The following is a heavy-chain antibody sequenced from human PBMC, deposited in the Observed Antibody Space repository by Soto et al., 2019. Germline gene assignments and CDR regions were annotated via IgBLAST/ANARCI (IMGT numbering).Heavy chain of an antibody. J-gene: IGHJ4*02. V-gene: IGHV1-69*13. D-gene: IGHD2-15*01. Sequence: SVKVSCKASGGTFSSYAISWVRQAPGQGLEWMGGIIPIFGTANYAQKFQGRVTITADESTSTAYMELSSLRSEDTAVYYRARSYCSGGSCPYYFDYWGQGTLVTVSS. CDR3: ARSYCSGGSCPYYFDY. CDR1: GGTFSSYA. CDR2: IIPIFGTA.